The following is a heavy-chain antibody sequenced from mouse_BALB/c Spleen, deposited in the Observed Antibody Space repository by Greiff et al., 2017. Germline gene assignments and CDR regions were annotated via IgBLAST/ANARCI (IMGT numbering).Heavy chain of an antibody. D-gene: IGHD2-1*01. J-gene: IGHJ4*01. V-gene: IGHV5-9-4*01. CDR1: GFTFSSYA. CDR2: ISSGGSYT. CDR3: ARGGNSLYAMDY. Sequence: DVMLVESGGGLVKPGGSLKLSCAASGFTFSSYAMSWVRQSPEKRLEWVAEISSGGSYTYYPDTVTGRFTISRDNAKNTLYLEMSSLRSEDTAMYYCARGGNSLYAMDYWGQGTSVTVSS.